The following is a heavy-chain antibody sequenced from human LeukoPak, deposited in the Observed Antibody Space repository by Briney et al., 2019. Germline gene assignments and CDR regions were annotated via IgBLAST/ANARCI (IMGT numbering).Heavy chain of an antibody. CDR3: AKDSRYHGSGTYATAAFDI. V-gene: IGHV3-30*02. CDR2: IWYDGSKT. J-gene: IGHJ3*02. CDR1: GFIFSNYG. D-gene: IGHD3-10*01. Sequence: GGSLRLSCAASGFIFSNYGMHWVRQAPGKGPEGVAIIWYDGSKTYYADSVKGRFTISRDNSKNTLYVQMNSLRIEDAAVYYCAKDSRYHGSGTYATAAFDIWGQGTMVTVSS.